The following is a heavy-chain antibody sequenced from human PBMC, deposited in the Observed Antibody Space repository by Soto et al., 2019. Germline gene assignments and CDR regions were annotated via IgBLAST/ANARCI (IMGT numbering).Heavy chain of an antibody. V-gene: IGHV3-30*18. J-gene: IGHJ6*02. CDR2: ISYDGSNK. CDR3: AKDRPSGSRTYYYGMDV. Sequence: QVQLVESGGGVVQPGRSLRLSCAASGFTFSSYGMHWVRQAPGKGLEWVAVISYDGSNKYYADSVKGRFTISRDNSKNTLYLQMTSMRAEDTAVYYCAKDRPSGSRTYYYGMDVWGQGTTVTVSS. D-gene: IGHD1-26*01. CDR1: GFTFSSYG.